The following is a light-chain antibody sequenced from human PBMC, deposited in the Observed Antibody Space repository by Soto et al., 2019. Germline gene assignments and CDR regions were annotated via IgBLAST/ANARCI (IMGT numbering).Light chain of an antibody. J-gene: IGLJ3*02. CDR3: AAWDDSLNGWV. CDR2: SNN. CDR1: SSNIGSNT. V-gene: IGLV1-44*01. Sequence: QSVLTQPPSASGTPGQRVTISCSGSSSNIGSNTVNWYQQLPGTAPKLLIYSNNQRPSGVPDRFSGSKSGTSASLDISGLQSEAEADYYCAAWDDSLNGWVFGGGTKLTVL.